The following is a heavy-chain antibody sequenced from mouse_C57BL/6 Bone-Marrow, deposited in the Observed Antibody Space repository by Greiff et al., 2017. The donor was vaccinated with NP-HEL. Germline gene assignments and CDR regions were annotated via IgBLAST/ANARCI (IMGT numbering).Heavy chain of an antibody. CDR2: IYPRSGNT. Sequence: VQLQQSGAELARPGASVKLSCKASGYTFTSYGISWVKQRTGQGLEWIGEIYPRSGNTYYNEKFKGKATLTADKSSSTAYMELRSLTSEDSAVYFCARKVELRVAYWGQGTLVTVSA. CDR1: GYTFTSYG. CDR3: ARKVELRVAY. V-gene: IGHV1-81*01. J-gene: IGHJ3*01. D-gene: IGHD1-1*01.